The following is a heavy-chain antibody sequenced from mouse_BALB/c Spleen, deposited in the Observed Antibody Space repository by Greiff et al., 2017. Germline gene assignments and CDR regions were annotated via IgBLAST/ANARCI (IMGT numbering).Heavy chain of an antibody. D-gene: IGHD4-1*01. CDR3: ARPNWDYFDY. V-gene: IGHV1-7*01. CDR1: GYTFTSYW. CDR2: INPSTGYT. J-gene: IGHJ2*01. Sequence: VQVVESGAELAKPGASVKMSCKASGYTFTSYWMHWVKQRPGQGLEWIGYINPSTGYTEYNQKFKDKATLTADKSSSTAYMQLSSLTSEDSAVYYCARPNWDYFDYWGQGTTLTVSS.